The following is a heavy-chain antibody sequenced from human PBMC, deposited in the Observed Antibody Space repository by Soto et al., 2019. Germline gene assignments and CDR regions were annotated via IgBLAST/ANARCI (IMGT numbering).Heavy chain of an antibody. J-gene: IGHJ4*02. CDR3: TTYYYDSPTGY. D-gene: IGHD3-22*01. Sequence: EVQLVESGGGLVKPGGSLRLSCAASGFTFSNAWMSWVRQAPGKGLEWVGRIKSKTDGGTTDYAAPVKGRFTISRDDSKNTLYLQMNSLKTEDTAVYYFTTYYYDSPTGYWGQGTLVTVSS. CDR2: IKSKTDGGTT. CDR1: GFTFSNAW. V-gene: IGHV3-15*01.